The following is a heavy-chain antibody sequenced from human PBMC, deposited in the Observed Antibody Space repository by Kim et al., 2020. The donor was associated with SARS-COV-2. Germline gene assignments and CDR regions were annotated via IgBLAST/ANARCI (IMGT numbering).Heavy chain of an antibody. V-gene: IGHV4-31*03. CDR3: ARAATIISWIQLWFDY. Sequence: SETLSLTCTVSGGSISSGGYYWSWIRQHPGKGLEWIGYIYYSGSTYYNPSLKSRVTISVDTSKNQFSLKLSSVTAADTAVYYCARAATIISWIQLWFDYWGQGTLVTVSS. CDR1: GGSISSGGYY. J-gene: IGHJ4*02. CDR2: IYYSGST. D-gene: IGHD5-18*01.